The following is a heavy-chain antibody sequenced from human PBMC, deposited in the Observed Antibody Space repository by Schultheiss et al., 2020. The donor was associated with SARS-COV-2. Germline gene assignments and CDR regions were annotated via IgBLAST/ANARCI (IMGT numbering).Heavy chain of an antibody. CDR3: ARFDSSSWYYYYGMDV. CDR2: ISYDGSNK. D-gene: IGHD6-13*01. Sequence: SCAASGFTFSSYAMHWVRQAPGKGLEWVAVISYDGSNKYYADSVKGRFTISRDNSRNTLYLQMNSLRAEDTAVYYCARFDSSSWYYYYGMDVWGQGTTVTVSS. J-gene: IGHJ6*02. V-gene: IGHV3-30*01. CDR1: GFTFSSYA.